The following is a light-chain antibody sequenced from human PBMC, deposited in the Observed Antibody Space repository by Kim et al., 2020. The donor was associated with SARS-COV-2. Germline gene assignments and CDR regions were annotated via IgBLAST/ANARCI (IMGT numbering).Light chain of an antibody. CDR2: GAS. CDR3: QQYNNWSPWT. J-gene: IGKJ1*01. CDR1: QSVYSN. V-gene: IGKV3-15*01. Sequence: SPGERATLSCRANQSVYSNLAWYQQKPGQAPRLLIYGASTRATGIPARFSGSGSGTEFTLTISSLQSADFAAYYCQQYNNWSPWTFGQGTKVDIK.